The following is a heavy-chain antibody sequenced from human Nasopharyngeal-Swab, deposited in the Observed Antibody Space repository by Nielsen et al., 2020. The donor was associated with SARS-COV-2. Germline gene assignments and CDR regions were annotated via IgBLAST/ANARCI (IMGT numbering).Heavy chain of an antibody. Sequence: GGSLRLSCSASGFTFSSFGMHWVRQAPGKGLEWVAVISYDGSNKFYADSVKGRFTISRDNSKNTLYLQMNSLRAEDTAAYYCTKDAIYYYSHMDVWGKGTTVTVSS. CDR2: ISYDGSNK. V-gene: IGHV3-30*18. CDR3: TKDAIYYYSHMDV. J-gene: IGHJ6*03. D-gene: IGHD3-3*01. CDR1: GFTFSSFG.